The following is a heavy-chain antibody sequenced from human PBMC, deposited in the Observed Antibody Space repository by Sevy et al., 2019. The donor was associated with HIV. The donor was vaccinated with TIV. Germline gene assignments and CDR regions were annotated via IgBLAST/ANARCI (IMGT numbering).Heavy chain of an antibody. CDR1: GYSISSGYY. V-gene: IGHV4-38-2*01. CDR3: ARQGNIVVVPAAGGGWFDP. J-gene: IGHJ5*02. Sequence: SETLSLTCAVSGYSISSGYYWGWIRQPPGKGMEWIGSIYHSGSTYYNPSLKSRVTISVDTSKNQFSLKLSSVTAADTAVYYCARQGNIVVVPAAGGGWFDPWGQRTLVTVSS. D-gene: IGHD2-2*01. CDR2: IYHSGST.